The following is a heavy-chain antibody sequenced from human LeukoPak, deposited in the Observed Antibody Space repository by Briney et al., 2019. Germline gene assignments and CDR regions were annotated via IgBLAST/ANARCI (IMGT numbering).Heavy chain of an antibody. CDR3: ARDRELGY. Sequence: PSETLSLICAVSGGSISTYYWSWIRQPPGKGLEWIGYIYDSGTTNYNPSLKSRVTISVDTSKNQFSLTLASVTAADTAIYYCARDRELGYWGQGILVTVSS. V-gene: IGHV4-59*01. CDR1: GGSISTYY. J-gene: IGHJ4*02. D-gene: IGHD3-10*01. CDR2: IYDSGTT.